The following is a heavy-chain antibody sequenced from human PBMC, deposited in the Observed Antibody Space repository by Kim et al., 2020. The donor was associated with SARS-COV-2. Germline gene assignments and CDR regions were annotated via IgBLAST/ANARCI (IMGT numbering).Heavy chain of an antibody. J-gene: IGHJ6*01. CDR1: GGSFSGYY. Sequence: SETLSLTCAVYGGSFSGYYWSWIRQPPGKGLEWIGEINHSGSTNYNPSLKSRVTISVDTSKNQFSLKLSSVTAADTAVYYCARGFRRFSYGIDVWGHGST. D-gene: IGHD3-3*01. CDR3: ARGFRRFSYGIDV. V-gene: IGHV4-34*01. CDR2: INHSGST.